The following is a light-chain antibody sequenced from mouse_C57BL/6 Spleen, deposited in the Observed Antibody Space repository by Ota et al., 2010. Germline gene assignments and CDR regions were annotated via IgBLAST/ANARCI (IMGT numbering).Light chain of an antibody. CDR3: QQHYSTPYT. CDR2: GAS. Sequence: DIVMTQSPSSLSVSAGEKVTMSCKSSQSLLNSGNQKNYLAWYQQKPGQPPKLLIYGASTRESGVPDRFTGSGSGTDFTLTISSVQAEDLAVYYCQQHYSTPYTFGGGTKLEIK. CDR1: QSLLNSGNQKNY. J-gene: IGKJ2*01. V-gene: IGKV8-28*01.